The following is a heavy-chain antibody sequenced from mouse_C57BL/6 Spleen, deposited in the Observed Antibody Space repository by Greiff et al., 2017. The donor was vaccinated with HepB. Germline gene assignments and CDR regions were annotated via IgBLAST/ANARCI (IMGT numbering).Heavy chain of an antibody. V-gene: IGHV3-6*01. CDR2: ISYDGSN. CDR3: AITTVVATDY. Sequence: VQLQQSGPGLVKPSQSLSLTCSVTGYSITSGYYWNWIRQFPGNKLEWMGYISYDGSNNYNQSLKNRISITRDTSKNQFFMKLNSVTTEDTATYYCAITTVVATDYWGQGTSVTVSS. CDR1: GYSITSGYY. J-gene: IGHJ4*01. D-gene: IGHD1-1*01.